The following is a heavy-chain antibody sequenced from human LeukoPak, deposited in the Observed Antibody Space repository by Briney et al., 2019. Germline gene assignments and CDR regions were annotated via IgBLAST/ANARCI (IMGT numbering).Heavy chain of an antibody. Sequence: AGGSLRLSCAASGFTFSTYSMNWVRQAPGKGPEWVSFIDTSGSYIYYGDSMKGRFTISRDNAKNSLYLQMSGLRAEDTAVYYCARGRSITLLRGVAMSDGFDIWGQGAMVTVSS. CDR2: IDTSGSYI. D-gene: IGHD3-10*01. J-gene: IGHJ3*02. V-gene: IGHV3-21*01. CDR1: GFTFSTYS. CDR3: ARGRSITLLRGVAMSDGFDI.